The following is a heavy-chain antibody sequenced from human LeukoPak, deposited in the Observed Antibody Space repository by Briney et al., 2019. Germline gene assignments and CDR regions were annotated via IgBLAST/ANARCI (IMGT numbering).Heavy chain of an antibody. CDR1: GFTFSSYS. D-gene: IGHD6-19*01. CDR2: ISSSSSYI. CDR3: ARDRFTSSGWYGDYMDV. J-gene: IGHJ6*03. Sequence: PGGSLRLSCAASGFTFSSYSMSWVRQAPGKGLEWVSSISSSSSYIYYADSVKGRFSISRDNAKNSLYLQMNSLRAEDTAVYYCARDRFTSSGWYGDYMDVWGKGTTVTVSS. V-gene: IGHV3-21*01.